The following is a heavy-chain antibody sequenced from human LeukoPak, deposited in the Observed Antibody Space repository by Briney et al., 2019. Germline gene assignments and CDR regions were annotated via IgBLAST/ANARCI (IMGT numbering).Heavy chain of an antibody. V-gene: IGHV4-4*09. J-gene: IGHJ4*02. CDR1: GGPISSYY. D-gene: IGHD5-24*01. Sequence: SETLSLTCTVSGGPISSYYWSWIRQPPGKGLEWIGYIYTSGSTNYNPSLKSRVTISVDTSKNQFSLKLSSVTAADTAVYYCATRGRDGYFDYWGQGTLVTVSS. CDR2: IYTSGST. CDR3: ATRGRDGYFDY.